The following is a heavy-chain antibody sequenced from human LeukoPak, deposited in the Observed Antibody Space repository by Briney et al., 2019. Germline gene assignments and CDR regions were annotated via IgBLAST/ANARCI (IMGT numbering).Heavy chain of an antibody. Sequence: GASVKVSCKASGYTFTSYGISWVRQAPGQGLEWMGWISAYNGNTNYAQKLQGRVTMTTDTSTSTACMELRSLRSDDTAVYYCARILTRITIFGVVIETRDAFDIWGQGTMVTVSS. J-gene: IGHJ3*02. D-gene: IGHD3-3*01. CDR3: ARILTRITIFGVVIETRDAFDI. CDR1: GYTFTSYG. V-gene: IGHV1-18*01. CDR2: ISAYNGNT.